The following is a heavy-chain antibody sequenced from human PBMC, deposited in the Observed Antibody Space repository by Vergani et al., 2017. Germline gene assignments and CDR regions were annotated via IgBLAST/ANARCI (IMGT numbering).Heavy chain of an antibody. CDR2: ISLSSSGTI. Sequence: EVQLVESGGGLVQPGGSLRLSCAASGFTFSSYSMNWVRQAPGKGLEWVSYISLSSSGTIYYADSVKGRFTISRDNAKNSLFLQMNSLRAEDTAVYYCERGWCSSTSCYINDYWGQGTLVTVSS. V-gene: IGHV3-48*04. CDR1: GFTFSSYS. D-gene: IGHD2-2*02. J-gene: IGHJ4*02. CDR3: ERGWCSSTSCYINDY.